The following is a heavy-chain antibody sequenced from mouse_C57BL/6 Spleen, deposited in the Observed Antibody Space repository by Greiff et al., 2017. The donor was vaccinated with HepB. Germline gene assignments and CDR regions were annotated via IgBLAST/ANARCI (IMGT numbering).Heavy chain of an antibody. J-gene: IGHJ3*01. Sequence: VQLKESGAELVRPGASVKLSCTASGFNIKDDYMHWVKQRPEQGLEWIGWIDPENGDTEYASKFQGKATITADTSSNTAYLQLSSLTSEDTAVYYCTTRGYYSNYTWFAYWGQGTLVTVSA. CDR3: TTRGYYSNYTWFAY. CDR1: GFNIKDDY. D-gene: IGHD2-5*01. CDR2: IDPENGDT. V-gene: IGHV14-4*01.